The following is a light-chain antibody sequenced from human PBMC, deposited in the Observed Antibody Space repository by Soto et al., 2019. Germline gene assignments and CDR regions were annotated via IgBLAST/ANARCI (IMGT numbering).Light chain of an antibody. CDR2: DAS. CDR1: QGISRW. Sequence: DIQMTQSPSSVSASVGDTVTITCPASQGISRWLAWYQQKLGKAPKLLIYDASSLQSGVPSRFSGSGAGTDFTLTISSLQPEDFATYYCQQANSFPLTVGGGTKVDIK. V-gene: IGKV1D-12*01. CDR3: QQANSFPLT. J-gene: IGKJ4*01.